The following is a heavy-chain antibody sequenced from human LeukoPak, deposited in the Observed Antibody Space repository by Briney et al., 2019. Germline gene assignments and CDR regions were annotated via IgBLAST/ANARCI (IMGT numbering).Heavy chain of an antibody. CDR2: ISSSSSYI. CDR3: ARQDNFPYDFWSGYAILFDY. Sequence: PGGSLRLXCAASGFTYSSYSMNWVRLAPGKGLESVSSISSSSSYIYYADSVKGRFTISRDNAKNSLYLQMNSLRAEDTAVYYCARQDNFPYDFWSGYAILFDYWGQGTLVTVSS. V-gene: IGHV3-21*01. J-gene: IGHJ4*02. D-gene: IGHD3-3*01. CDR1: GFTYSSYS.